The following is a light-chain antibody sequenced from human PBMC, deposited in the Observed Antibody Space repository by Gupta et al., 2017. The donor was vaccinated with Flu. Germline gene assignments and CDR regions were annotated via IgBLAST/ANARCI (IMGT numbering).Light chain of an antibody. CDR3: VLDMGSGIWV. Sequence: VVTQEPSLSVSSGGPVTLTYCLTSVSVSPSHYPGWYQQTPGQAPRPLIYSTNTRSSGVPALFSGSIRGNKAALTITGAQADDQSHYYCVLDMGSGIWVFGGGTKVTVL. CDR1: SVSVSPSHY. CDR2: STN. V-gene: IGLV8-61*01. J-gene: IGLJ3*02.